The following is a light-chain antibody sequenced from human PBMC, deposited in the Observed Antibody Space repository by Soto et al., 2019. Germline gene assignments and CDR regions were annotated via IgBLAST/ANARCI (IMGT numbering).Light chain of an antibody. CDR2: EVS. CDR1: SSDVGGYNY. J-gene: IGLJ3*02. Sequence: QSALTQPASVSGSPGQSITISCTGTSSDVGGYNYVSWYQQHPGKAPKLMIYEVSNRPSGVSNRFSGSKSVNTASLTISWLQAEDEADYYCSSYTSSSTWVFGGGTKVTVL. V-gene: IGLV2-14*01. CDR3: SSYTSSSTWV.